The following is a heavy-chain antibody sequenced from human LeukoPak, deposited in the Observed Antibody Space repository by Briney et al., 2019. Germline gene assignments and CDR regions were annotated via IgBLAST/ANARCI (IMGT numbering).Heavy chain of an antibody. CDR1: GFTFSSYA. V-gene: IGHV3-64D*06. D-gene: IGHD5-24*01. CDR2: VNSNGVST. CDR3: VKDRDRNLARVNFDY. J-gene: IGHJ4*02. Sequence: GGSLRLSCSASGFTFSSYALHLVRQAPGKGLEYVSGVNSNGVSTNYADSVKGRITISRDNSNNTLHLQMSSLRGEDTAVYYCVKDRDRNLARVNFDYWGQGTLVTVSS.